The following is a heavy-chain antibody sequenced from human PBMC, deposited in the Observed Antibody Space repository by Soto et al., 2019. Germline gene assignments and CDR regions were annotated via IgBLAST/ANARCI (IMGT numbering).Heavy chain of an antibody. V-gene: IGHV4-34*01. Sequence: QVQLQQWGAGLLKPSETLSLTCAVYGGSFSGYYWSWIRQPPGKGLEWIGEINHSGSTNYNPSLKSRVTISVDTSKNHFSLKLSSVTAAETAVYYCARGGSLWQRGRRRRNWFDPWGQGTLVTVSS. CDR3: ARGGSLWQRGRRRRNWFDP. D-gene: IGHD6-25*01. CDR1: GGSFSGYY. J-gene: IGHJ5*02. CDR2: INHSGST.